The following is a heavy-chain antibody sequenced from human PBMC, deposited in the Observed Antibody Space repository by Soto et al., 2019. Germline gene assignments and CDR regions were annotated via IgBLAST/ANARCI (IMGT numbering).Heavy chain of an antibody. CDR1: GFTFSGSA. CDR3: TRPPAYYSSGIVDY. D-gene: IGHD3-22*01. V-gene: IGHV3-73*01. CDR2: IRSKANSYAT. Sequence: GGSLRLSCAASGFTFSGSAMHWVRQASGKGLEWVGRIRSKANSYATAYAASVKGRFTISRDDSKNTAYLQMNSLKTEETAVYYCTRPPAYYSSGIVDYGGQGTLVTVSS. J-gene: IGHJ4*02.